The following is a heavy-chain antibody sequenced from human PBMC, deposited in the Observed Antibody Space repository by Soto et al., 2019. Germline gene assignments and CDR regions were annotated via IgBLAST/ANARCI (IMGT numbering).Heavy chain of an antibody. V-gene: IGHV3-15*01. Sequence: EVQLVESGGGLVKPGGSLRLSCAGSGFTFSNAWMSWVRQVPGKGLEWVGRIKSKSDDGTADYASPVKGRFTISRDDSKNTLYLQMNSLKTEDTAVYYCATEADGYYDALTGYYKMGYFDYWGQGTLVTVSS. J-gene: IGHJ4*02. CDR3: ATEADGYYDALTGYYKMGYFDY. CDR2: IKSKSDDGTA. CDR1: GFTFSNAW. D-gene: IGHD3-9*01.